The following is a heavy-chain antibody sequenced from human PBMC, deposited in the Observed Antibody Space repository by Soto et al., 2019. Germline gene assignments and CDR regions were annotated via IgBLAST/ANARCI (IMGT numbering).Heavy chain of an antibody. CDR1: GYTFRSYS. Sequence: QVQLVQSGAEVKKPGASVKVSCKTSGYTFRSYSISWVRQAPGQGLEWMGCINVHNGNKKYAQKLQGRVTMTTETXXXXXXXXXXXXXXXXXXXXXXXXXXXXXXFDPWGQGTLVTVSS. CDR2: INVHNGNK. V-gene: IGHV1-18*01. J-gene: IGHJ5*02. CDR3: XXXXXXXXFDP.